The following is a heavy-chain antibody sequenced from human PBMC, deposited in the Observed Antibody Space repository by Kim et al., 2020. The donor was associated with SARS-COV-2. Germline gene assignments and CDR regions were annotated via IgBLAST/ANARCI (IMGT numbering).Heavy chain of an antibody. Sequence: GGSLRLSCAASGFTFSSYWMHWVRQAPGKGLVWVSRINSDGSSTSYADSVKGRFTISRDNAKNTLYLQMNSLRAEDTAVYYCARDPPLGGGYSFSGYWGQGTLVTVSS. J-gene: IGHJ4*02. CDR1: GFTFSSYW. V-gene: IGHV3-74*01. CDR2: INSDGSST. CDR3: ARDPPLGGGYSFSGY. D-gene: IGHD2-15*01.